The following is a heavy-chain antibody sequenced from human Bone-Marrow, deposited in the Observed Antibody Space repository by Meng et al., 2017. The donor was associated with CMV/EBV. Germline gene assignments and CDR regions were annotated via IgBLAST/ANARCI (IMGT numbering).Heavy chain of an antibody. CDR1: GYTLTELS. V-gene: IGHV1-24*01. CDR3: ATVGEYPYYFNY. CDR2: FDPEDGET. D-gene: IGHD2-2*01. J-gene: IGHJ4*02. Sequence: QVQLVPWGAEVRKSGASVKVSCKVSGYTLTELSMHWVRQAPGKGLEWMGGFDPEDGETIYAQKFQGIVTMTEDTSTDTAYMELSSLRSEDTAVYYCATVGEYPYYFNYWGQGTLVTVSS.